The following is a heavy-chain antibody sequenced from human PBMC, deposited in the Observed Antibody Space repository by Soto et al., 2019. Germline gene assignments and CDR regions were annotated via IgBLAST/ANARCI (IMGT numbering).Heavy chain of an antibody. CDR3: AREAETAATDDALDV. D-gene: IGHD6-13*01. CDR2: IRSKADSYAT. CDR1: GIIFGDSA. Sequence: PGGCRRRSWAVAGIIFGDSAVHCARQPSGRVMELVGRIRSKADSYATSYAASVKGRFTISRDDSHNTAYLQMNNLKTEDTALYYCAREAETAATDDALDVWGQGTKVTVSS. J-gene: IGHJ3*01. V-gene: IGHV3-73*01.